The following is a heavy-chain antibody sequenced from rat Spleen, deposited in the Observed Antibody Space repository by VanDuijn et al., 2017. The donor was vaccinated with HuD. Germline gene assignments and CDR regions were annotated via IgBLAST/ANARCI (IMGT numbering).Heavy chain of an antibody. V-gene: IGHV5-29*01. D-gene: IGHD5-1*01. Sequence: EVQLVESGGGLVQPGRSLKLSCAASGFTFINYGMAWVRQAPTRGLEWVAAISYDGSSTYYRDSVKGRFTISRDNAKSTLYLQMDSLRSEDTATYYCARPLLGDWGQGVMVTVSS. CDR1: GFTFINYG. CDR3: ARPLLGD. J-gene: IGHJ2*01. CDR2: ISYDGSST.